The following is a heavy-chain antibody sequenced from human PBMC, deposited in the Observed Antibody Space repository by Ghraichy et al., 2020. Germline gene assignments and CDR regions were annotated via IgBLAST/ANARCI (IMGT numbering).Heavy chain of an antibody. CDR2: IYYSGGT. CDR1: GGFISSYY. J-gene: IGHJ6*04. CDR3: ARSVGGRFPDV. V-gene: IGHV4-59*01. D-gene: IGHD3-3*01. Sequence: LNISCTVSGGFISSYYWSWIRQPPGKGLEWLGYIYYSGGTNYNPSLKSRVTISVDTSKNQFSLKLSSVTDADTAVYYCARSVGGRFPDVWGKGTTVTVSS.